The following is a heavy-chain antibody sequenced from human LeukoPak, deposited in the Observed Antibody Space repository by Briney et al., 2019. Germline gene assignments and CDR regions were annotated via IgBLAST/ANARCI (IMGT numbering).Heavy chain of an antibody. CDR1: GGSISSYY. V-gene: IGHV4-59*12. CDR3: AREGGPYRPLDY. J-gene: IGHJ4*02. Sequence: SETLSLTCTVSGGSISSYYWSWIRQPPGEGLEWIGEVHLSGRTHYNPSLESRVTMSVDMSENHISLRLTSVTAADTAVYYCAREGGPYRPLDYSGQGTLVTVSS. CDR2: VHLSGRT.